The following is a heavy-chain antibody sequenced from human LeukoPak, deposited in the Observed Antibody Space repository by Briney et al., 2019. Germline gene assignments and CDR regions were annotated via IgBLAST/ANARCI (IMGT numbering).Heavy chain of an antibody. CDR1: GYTFTSYY. V-gene: IGHV1-46*01. D-gene: IGHD4-17*01. Sequence: ASVKVSCKASGYTFTSYYMHWVRQAPGQGLEWMGIINPSGGSTSYAQKFQGRVTMTRNTSISTAYMELSSLRSEDTAVYYCARVGGYGDSDYWGQGTLVTVSS. CDR3: ARVGGYGDSDY. CDR2: INPSGGST. J-gene: IGHJ4*02.